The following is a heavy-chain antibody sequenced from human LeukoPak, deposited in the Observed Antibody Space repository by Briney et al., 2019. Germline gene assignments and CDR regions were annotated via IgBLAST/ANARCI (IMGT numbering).Heavy chain of an antibody. CDR1: GFTFSKYN. D-gene: IGHD3-10*01. J-gene: IGHJ4*02. V-gene: IGHV3-48*01. CDR2: ITSSSGEI. Sequence: PGGSLRLSCAASGFTFSKYNMNWVRQALGKGLEWVAFITSSSGEIYYADSVKGRFTISRDNARNSLYLQMNSLRADDTAVYYCARDYYGAGSYPFDYWGQGTLVTVSS. CDR3: ARDYYGAGSYPFDY.